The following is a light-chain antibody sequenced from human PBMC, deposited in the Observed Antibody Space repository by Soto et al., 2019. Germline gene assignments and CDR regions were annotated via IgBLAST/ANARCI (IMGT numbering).Light chain of an antibody. CDR1: QSVSSSN. CDR2: GAS. V-gene: IGKV3-20*01. Sequence: EIVLTQSPGTLSLSPGERATLSCRATQSVSSSNLAWYQQKPGQAPRILIYGASSRATGIPDRFSGSGSGRDFTLTINGLEPEDSAVYYCHQYGSSPQTF. CDR3: HQYGSSPQT. J-gene: IGKJ1*01.